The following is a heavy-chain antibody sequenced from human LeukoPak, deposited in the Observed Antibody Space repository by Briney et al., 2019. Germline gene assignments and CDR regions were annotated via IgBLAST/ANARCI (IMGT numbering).Heavy chain of an antibody. Sequence: GGFLRLSCAASVFTFSSYSMSWVRQAPGKGLEWVSAISGSGGSTYYAESVKGRFTISRDNSKNTLYLQMNSLRAEDTAVYYCAKVSGSGGTKYQPFDYWGQGTLVTVSS. D-gene: IGHD2-15*01. V-gene: IGHV3-23*01. CDR2: ISGSGGST. CDR3: AKVSGSGGTKYQPFDY. J-gene: IGHJ4*02. CDR1: VFTFSSYS.